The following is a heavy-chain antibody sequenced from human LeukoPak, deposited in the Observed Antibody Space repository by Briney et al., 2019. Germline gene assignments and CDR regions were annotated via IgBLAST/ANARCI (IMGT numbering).Heavy chain of an antibody. CDR2: ISVRAGTI. Sequence: GGSLRLSCAASGFGFGQYEMNWVRQAPGKGLEWIAYISVRAGTIYYGDSAEGRFTISRDDAKNSLYLQMNGLRVEDTAIYYCAKDFPHYYEVPHGMDVWGQGTMVTV. D-gene: IGHD3-22*01. V-gene: IGHV3-48*03. CDR3: AKDFPHYYEVPHGMDV. J-gene: IGHJ6*02. CDR1: GFGFGQYE.